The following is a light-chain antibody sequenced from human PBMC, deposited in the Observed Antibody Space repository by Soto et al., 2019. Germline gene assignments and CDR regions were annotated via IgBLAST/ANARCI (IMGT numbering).Light chain of an antibody. Sequence: SAVTHLASVSGSPGQSVTISCTGASSDVGGYDYVSWYQQHPGKAPKLILYEVNIRPSGVSNHFSGSKSGNTASLIISGLQSDDEAHYYCSSYSTTSTLVFGSGTKVTVL. V-gene: IGLV2-14*01. CDR2: EVN. CDR1: SSDVGGYDY. J-gene: IGLJ1*01. CDR3: SSYSTTSTLV.